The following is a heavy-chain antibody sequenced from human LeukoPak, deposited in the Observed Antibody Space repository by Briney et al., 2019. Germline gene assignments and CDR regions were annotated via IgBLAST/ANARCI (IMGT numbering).Heavy chain of an antibody. V-gene: IGHV3-21*01. Sequence: GGSLRLSCAASGFTFSSYSMNWVRQAPGKGLEWVSSISSSSSYIYYADSVKGRFTISRDNAKNSLYLQMNSLRAEDTAVYYCVRIQLWLPCLDYWGQGTLVTVSS. D-gene: IGHD5-18*01. J-gene: IGHJ4*02. CDR1: GFTFSSYS. CDR3: VRIQLWLPCLDY. CDR2: ISSSSSYI.